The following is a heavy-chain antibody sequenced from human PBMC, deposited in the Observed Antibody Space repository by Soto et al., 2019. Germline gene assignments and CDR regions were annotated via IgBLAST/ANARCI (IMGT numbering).Heavy chain of an antibody. Sequence: SETLSLTCAVYGGSFSGYYWSWIRQPPGKGLEWIGEINHSGSTNYNPSLKSRVTISVDTSKNQFSLKLSSVTAADTAVYYCARGLYTSGRYSWFDPWGQGILVTVSS. CDR2: INHSGST. J-gene: IGHJ5*02. CDR3: ARGLYTSGRYSWFDP. CDR1: GGSFSGYY. V-gene: IGHV4-34*01. D-gene: IGHD6-19*01.